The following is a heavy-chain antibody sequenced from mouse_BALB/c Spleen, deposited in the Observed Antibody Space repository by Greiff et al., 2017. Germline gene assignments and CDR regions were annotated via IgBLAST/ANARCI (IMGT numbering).Heavy chain of an antibody. D-gene: IGHD2-14*01. Sequence: QVQLQQPGAELVKPGASVKMSCKASGYTFTSYNMHWVKQTPGQGLEWIGAIYPGNGDTSYNQKFKGKATLTADKSSSTAYMQLSSLTSEDSAVYYCARMRYRYDVGVFDYWGQGTTLTVSS. CDR1: GYTFTSYN. J-gene: IGHJ2*01. CDR2: IYPGNGDT. V-gene: IGHV1-12*01. CDR3: ARMRYRYDVGVFDY.